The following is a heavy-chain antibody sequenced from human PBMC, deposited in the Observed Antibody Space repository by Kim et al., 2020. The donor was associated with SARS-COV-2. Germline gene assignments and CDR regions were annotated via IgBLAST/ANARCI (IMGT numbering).Heavy chain of an antibody. CDR3: SNTYGGRY. D-gene: IGHD4-17*01. CDR1: GFTFSSYA. Sequence: GGSLRLSCAASGFTFSSYAMNWVRQAPGKGLEWVSGISFSGDSTYYADSVKGRFTISRDNSKKTLSLQMTSLRVEDTAVYYCSNTYGGRYWGQGTLVTVSS. V-gene: IGHV3-23*01. CDR2: ISFSGDST. J-gene: IGHJ4*02.